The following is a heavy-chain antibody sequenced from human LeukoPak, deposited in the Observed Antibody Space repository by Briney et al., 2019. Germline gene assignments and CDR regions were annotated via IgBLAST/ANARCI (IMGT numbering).Heavy chain of an antibody. CDR2: IYNSAST. Sequence: SETLSLTCTVSGDSISSTTYLWDWIRQPPGKGLEWIGNIYNSASTHYNPSLKSRVTISVDTSKNHLSLRLSSVTAADTAVYYCARGGLAVAGSNAFDIWGQGTMVTVSS. CDR3: ARGGLAVAGSNAFDI. V-gene: IGHV4-39*02. CDR1: GDSISSTTYL. D-gene: IGHD6-19*01. J-gene: IGHJ3*02.